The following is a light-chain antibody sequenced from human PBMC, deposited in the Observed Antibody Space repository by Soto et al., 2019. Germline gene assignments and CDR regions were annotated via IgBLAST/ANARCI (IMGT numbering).Light chain of an antibody. V-gene: IGKV3-15*01. Sequence: EIVMTQSPATLSVSPGERATLSCRASQSVSSNLAWYQQKPGQAPRLLIYGASTRATGIPARFSGSGSGTEFTLTISSLQSEDFAVYYCQHYNSRPLTFGGGTKVDIK. CDR3: QHYNSRPLT. J-gene: IGKJ4*01. CDR2: GAS. CDR1: QSVSSN.